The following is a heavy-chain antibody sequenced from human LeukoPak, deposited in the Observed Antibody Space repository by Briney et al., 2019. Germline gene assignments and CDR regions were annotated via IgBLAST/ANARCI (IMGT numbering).Heavy chain of an antibody. J-gene: IGHJ4*02. Sequence: SETLSLTCTVSGDSFSSYYWSWIRQAPGKGLEWIGYIYYSGSTNYNPSLKSRATISGDTSKNQFSLKLSSVTAADTAVYYCARSLSVTGSWVDYWGQGTLVTVSS. CDR3: ARSLSVTGSWVDY. CDR2: IYYSGST. D-gene: IGHD1-14*01. CDR1: GDSFSSYY. V-gene: IGHV4-59*01.